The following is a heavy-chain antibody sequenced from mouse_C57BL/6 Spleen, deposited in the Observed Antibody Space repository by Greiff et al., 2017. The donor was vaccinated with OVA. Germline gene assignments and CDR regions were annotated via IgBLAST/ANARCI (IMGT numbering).Heavy chain of an antibody. D-gene: IGHD2-5*01. V-gene: IGHV5-17*01. J-gene: IGHJ3*01. CDR1: GFTFSDYG. Sequence: EVKVVESGGGLVKPGGSLKLSCAASGFTFSDYGMHWVRQAPEKGLEWVAYISSGSSTIYYADTVKGRFTISRDNAKNTLFLQMTSLRSEDTAMYYCARAYSNPFAYWGQGTLVTVSA. CDR3: ARAYSNPFAY. CDR2: ISSGSSTI.